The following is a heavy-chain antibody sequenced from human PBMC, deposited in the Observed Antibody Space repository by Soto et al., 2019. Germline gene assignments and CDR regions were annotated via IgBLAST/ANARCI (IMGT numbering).Heavy chain of an antibody. CDR1: GGSISSSSYY. Sequence: SETLSLTCTVSGGSISSSSYYWGWIRQPPGKGLEWIGSIYYSGSTYYNPSLKSRATISVDTSKNQFSLKLSSVTAADTAVYYCLRVPAAREYYFDYWGQGTLVTVS. J-gene: IGHJ4*02. CDR3: LRVPAAREYYFDY. CDR2: IYYSGST. D-gene: IGHD2-2*01. V-gene: IGHV4-39*01.